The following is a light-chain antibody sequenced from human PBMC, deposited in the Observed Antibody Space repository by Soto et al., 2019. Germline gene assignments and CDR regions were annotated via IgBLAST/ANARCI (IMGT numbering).Light chain of an antibody. Sequence: QSVLTQPASVSGSPGQSITISCTGTSSDVGSDNLVSWYQQHPGKATKFIIYEVSQRPAGVSYRFSGSKSGNTAYLTISGLQAEDEADYYCCSYAGSITYVVGTGTKVTVL. J-gene: IGLJ1*01. CDR2: EVS. V-gene: IGLV2-23*02. CDR1: SSDVGSDNL. CDR3: CSYAGSITYV.